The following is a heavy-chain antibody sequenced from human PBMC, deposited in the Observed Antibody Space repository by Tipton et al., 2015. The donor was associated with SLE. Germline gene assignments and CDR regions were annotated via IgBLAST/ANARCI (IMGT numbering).Heavy chain of an antibody. CDR3: ARGDADVFDI. V-gene: IGHV4-30-2*01. J-gene: IGHJ3*02. CDR1: GGSISSGSYS. CDR2: IFHSGNA. Sequence: TLSLTCTVSGGSISSGSYSWSWIRQPPGKGLEWIGYIFHSGNAYYNPSLKSRVTISVDMSRNLFSLRLNSVTAADTALYYRARGDADVFDIWGQGTVVSVSS.